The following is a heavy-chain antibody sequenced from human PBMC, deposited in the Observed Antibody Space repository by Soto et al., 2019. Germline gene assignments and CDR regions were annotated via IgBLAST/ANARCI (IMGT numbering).Heavy chain of an antibody. V-gene: IGHV1-18*01. J-gene: IGHJ3*02. CDR3: ARDARGYLFSGAFDI. D-gene: IGHD6-25*01. CDR2: ISAYNGNT. CDR1: GYTFTSYG. Sequence: QVQLVQSGAEVKKPGASVKVSCKASGYTFTSYGISWVRQAPGQGLEWMGWISAYNGNTNYAQKLQGRVTMTTDTSTSTAYVELRSLRSDDTAVYYCARDARGYLFSGAFDIWGQGTMVTVSS.